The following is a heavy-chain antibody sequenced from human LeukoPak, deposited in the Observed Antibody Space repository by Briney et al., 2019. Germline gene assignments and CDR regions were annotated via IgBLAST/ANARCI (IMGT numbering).Heavy chain of an antibody. CDR1: GFTFSDYY. D-gene: IGHD3-9*01. CDR2: IKADGSDK. Sequence: GGSLRLSCVASGFTFSDYYMAWVRQAPGKGLEWVADIKADGSDKYYVDSVKGRFTILRDDAKNSLYLQMNSLRAEDTAVYYCARDHLYYDISGPRFDYWGQGTRVTVSS. CDR3: ARDHLYYDISGPRFDY. V-gene: IGHV3-7*01. J-gene: IGHJ4*02.